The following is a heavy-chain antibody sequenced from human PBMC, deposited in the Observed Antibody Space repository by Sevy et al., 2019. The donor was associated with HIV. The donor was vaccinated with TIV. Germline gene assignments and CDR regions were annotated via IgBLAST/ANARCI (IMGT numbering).Heavy chain of an antibody. V-gene: IGHV4-59*01. CDR1: GGSFNNYF. CDR2: IYSSGST. D-gene: IGHD6-6*01. J-gene: IGHJ4*02. Sequence: SETLSLTCIVSGGSFNNYFWSWIRQSPGKGLQWIGYIYSSGSTNYNPSLKSRVTMSLDTSKNQFSLKLSSVTAADTAIYYCARESIGSVGDFDYWGQGTLVIVSS. CDR3: ARESIGSVGDFDY.